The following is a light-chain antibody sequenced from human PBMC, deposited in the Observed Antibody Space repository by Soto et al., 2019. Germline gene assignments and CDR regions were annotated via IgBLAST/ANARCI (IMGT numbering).Light chain of an antibody. V-gene: IGKV1-39*01. J-gene: IGKJ5*01. Sequence: DIQLTQSPSTLPASVGDRVAITCRASQSIDRLLAWYQQKPGKAPKLLIYAASSLQSGVPSRFSGSGSGTDFTLTISSLQPEDFATYYCQQSYSTLITFGQGTRLEIK. CDR3: QQSYSTLIT. CDR2: AAS. CDR1: QSIDRL.